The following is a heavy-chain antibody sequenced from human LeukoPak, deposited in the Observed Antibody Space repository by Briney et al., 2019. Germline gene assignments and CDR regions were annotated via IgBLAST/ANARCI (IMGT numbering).Heavy chain of an antibody. CDR1: GFTFSDYY. Sequence: PGGSLRLSCAASGFTFSDYYMSWIRQAPGKGLEWVAVISYDGSNKYYADSVKGRFTISRDNSKNTLYLQMNSLRAEDTAVYYCARGYMVRGVIPGYFDYWGQGTLVTVSS. CDR3: ARGYMVRGVIPGYFDY. V-gene: IGHV3-30-3*01. CDR2: ISYDGSNK. J-gene: IGHJ4*02. D-gene: IGHD3-10*01.